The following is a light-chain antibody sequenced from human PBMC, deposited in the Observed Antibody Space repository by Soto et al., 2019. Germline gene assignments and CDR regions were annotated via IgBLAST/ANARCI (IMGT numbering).Light chain of an antibody. CDR3: QQLKSFPLS. V-gene: IGKV1-9*01. CDR2: AAS. J-gene: IGKJ4*01. Sequence: IQLTQSPSSLSASVGDRVTITCRASQGINSSLAWYPQQPGKAPKLLIYAASTLQSGVPSRFSGSGSGTDFTLTISSLQPEDFATYYGQQLKSFPLSFGGGTTVEI. CDR1: QGINSS.